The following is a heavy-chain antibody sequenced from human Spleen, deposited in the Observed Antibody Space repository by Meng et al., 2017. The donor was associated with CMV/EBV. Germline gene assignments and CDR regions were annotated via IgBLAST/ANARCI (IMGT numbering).Heavy chain of an antibody. Sequence: VSGRAITARYNYSSWVRQPPGKGLEWIGEVSHSGSAKYIPSLKSRVTISIDNTKNHFSLQLTSVTAADTGVYFCARSVGWWSLDYWGQGALVTVSS. CDR2: VSHSGSA. CDR1: GRAITARYNY. D-gene: IGHD2-15*01. V-gene: IGHV4-4*01. CDR3: ARSVGWWSLDY. J-gene: IGHJ4*02.